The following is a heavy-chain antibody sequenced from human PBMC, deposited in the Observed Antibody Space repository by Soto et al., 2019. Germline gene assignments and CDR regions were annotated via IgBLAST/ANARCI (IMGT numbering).Heavy chain of an antibody. D-gene: IGHD5-18*01. CDR2: IYYSGST. J-gene: IGHJ6*02. Sequence: QVQLPESGPGLVKPSETLSLTCTVSGGSISSYYWSWIRQPPGKGLQWIGYIYYSGSTNYNPSLKSRVTISVDTSKNQCSLKLSSVTAADTAVYYCARRYGTSMDVWGQGTTVTVSS. CDR3: ARRYGTSMDV. CDR1: GGSISSYY. V-gene: IGHV4-59*01.